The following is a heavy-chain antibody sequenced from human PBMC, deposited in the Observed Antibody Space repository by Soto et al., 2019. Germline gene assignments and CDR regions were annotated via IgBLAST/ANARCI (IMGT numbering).Heavy chain of an antibody. CDR1: RGSISSYY. V-gene: IGHV4-59*01. Sequence: ASETLPLTCTVSRGSISSYYWSWIRQPPGKGLERIGHIYYSGSTNYNPSLKSRVTISVDTSKNPFSLKLSSVTAADTAVYYCATVRDSGGWYDPGGGAFVIWGQGTMVAVS. J-gene: IGHJ3*02. CDR3: ATVRDSGGWYDPGGGAFVI. D-gene: IGHD6-19*01. CDR2: IYYSGST.